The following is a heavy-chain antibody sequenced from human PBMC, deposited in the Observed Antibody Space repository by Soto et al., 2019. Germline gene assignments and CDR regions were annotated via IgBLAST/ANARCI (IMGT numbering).Heavy chain of an antibody. CDR3: ARGRVCSTGCHNCDY. D-gene: IGHD2-2*01. CDR1: GFTFSSYW. V-gene: IGHV3-7*01. CDR2: IKQDGSEK. J-gene: IGHJ4*02. Sequence: EVQLVESGGGLVQPGGSLRLSCAASGFTFSSYWMSWVRQAPGKGLEWVANIKQDGSEKYYVDSVKGRFTISRANAKNSLYLQMNSLRAEDTAVYYCARGRVCSTGCHNCDYWGQGTLVTVSS.